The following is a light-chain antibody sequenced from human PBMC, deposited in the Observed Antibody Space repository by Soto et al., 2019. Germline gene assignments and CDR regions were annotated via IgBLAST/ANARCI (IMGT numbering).Light chain of an antibody. J-gene: IGLJ2*01. CDR2: STI. CDR3: LLHYDGDSI. CDR1: SGVVTSGSF. Sequence: QSLLTQEPSLTVSPGGTFTLTCASTSGVVTSGSFSNWLQQKPGQAPKSLIYSTINKYSWTPARFSGYLLGDKAALTLSDVQPEDEAEYYCLLHYDGDSIFGGGTKVTVL. V-gene: IGLV7-43*01.